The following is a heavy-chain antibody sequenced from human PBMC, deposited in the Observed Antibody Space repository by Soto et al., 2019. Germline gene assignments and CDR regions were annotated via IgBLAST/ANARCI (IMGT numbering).Heavy chain of an antibody. Sequence: GGSLRLSCAASGFTFSSYVMSWVRQAPGKGLEWVSGISGSGGSTNYADSGKGRFTISRDNSKNTLYLQMNSLRAEDTAVYYCAKGISSSGSSRGYDVWGKGTTVTVSS. CDR1: GFTFSSYV. D-gene: IGHD3-22*01. J-gene: IGHJ6*04. V-gene: IGHV3-23*01. CDR3: AKGISSSGSSRGYDV. CDR2: ISGSGGST.